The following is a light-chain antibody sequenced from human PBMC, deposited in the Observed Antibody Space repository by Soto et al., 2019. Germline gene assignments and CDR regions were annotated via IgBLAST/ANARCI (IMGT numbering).Light chain of an antibody. J-gene: IGLJ3*02. CDR1: SGHSSYI. CDR3: ETWDSNNWV. CDR2: LEGSGNY. Sequence: QSALTQSSSASASLGSSVKLTCTLSSGHSSYIIAWHQQQPGKAPRYLMKLEGSGNYNKGSGVPDRFSGSSSGADRYLTISNLQFEDEADYYCETWDSNNWVFGGGTKVTVL. V-gene: IGLV4-60*02.